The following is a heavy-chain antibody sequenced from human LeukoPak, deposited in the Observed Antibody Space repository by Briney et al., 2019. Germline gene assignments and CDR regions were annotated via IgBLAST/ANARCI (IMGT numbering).Heavy chain of an antibody. CDR1: GYTFTDYY. CDR2: VDPEDGET. V-gene: IGHV1-69-2*01. CDR3: ATVQDGWFDP. Sequence: ASVKVSCKVSGYTFTDYYMHWVQQAPGKGLEWMGLVDPEDGETIYAEKFQGRVTITADTSTDTAYMELSSLRSGDTAVYYCATVQDGWFDPWGQGTLVTVSS. J-gene: IGHJ5*02.